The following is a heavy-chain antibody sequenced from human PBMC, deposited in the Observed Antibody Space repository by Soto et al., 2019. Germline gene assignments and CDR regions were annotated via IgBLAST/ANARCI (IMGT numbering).Heavy chain of an antibody. CDR3: ARDQRWLRLGYSDY. CDR2: IGDSSTYI. CDR1: GFSFSSHS. Sequence: GGSLRLSCAASGFSFSSHSMNWVRQAPGKGLEWVSSIGDSSTYIYYADSVKGRFTISRDNAKNSLYLQMNSLRAEDTAVYYCARDQRWLRLGYSDYWGQGTLVTVSS. D-gene: IGHD3-22*01. J-gene: IGHJ4*02. V-gene: IGHV3-21*01.